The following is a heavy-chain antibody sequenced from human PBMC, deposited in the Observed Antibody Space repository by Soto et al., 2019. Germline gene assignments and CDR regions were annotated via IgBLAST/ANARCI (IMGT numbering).Heavy chain of an antibody. CDR1: GFTFSSYW. Sequence: GGSLRLSCAASGFTFSSYWMSWVRQAPGKGLEWVANIKQDGSEKYYVDSVKGRFTISRDNAKNSLYLQMNSLRAEDTAVYYCARDLESYYGTLNFDYWGQGTLVTVSS. V-gene: IGHV3-7*05. CDR2: IKQDGSEK. D-gene: IGHD1-26*01. CDR3: ARDLESYYGTLNFDY. J-gene: IGHJ4*02.